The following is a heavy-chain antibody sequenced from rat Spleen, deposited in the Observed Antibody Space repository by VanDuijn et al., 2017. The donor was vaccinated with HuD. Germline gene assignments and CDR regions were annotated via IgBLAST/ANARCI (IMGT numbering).Heavy chain of an antibody. J-gene: IGHJ2*01. Sequence: EVQLVESGGGLVQPGGSLKLSCVASGFIFNNSWMTWIRQAPGKGLEWVASITNTGSNTYYPDSVKGRFTISRDNGKSTLYLQMNSLRSEDTAIYYGTREDYRFDYWGQGVMVTVSS. CDR2: ITNTGSNT. V-gene: IGHV5-31*01. CDR3: TREDYRFDY. D-gene: IGHD1-1*01. CDR1: GFIFNNSW.